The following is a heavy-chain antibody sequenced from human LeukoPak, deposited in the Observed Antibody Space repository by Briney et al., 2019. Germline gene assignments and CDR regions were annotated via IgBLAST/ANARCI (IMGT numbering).Heavy chain of an antibody. CDR3: ARDYYDSSGHYYI. V-gene: IGHV3-74*01. CDR1: GFTFSDFY. J-gene: IGHJ4*02. CDR2: INSDGSST. D-gene: IGHD3-22*01. Sequence: GGSLRLSCAASGFTFSDFYMSWIRQAPGKGLVWVSRINSDGSSTSYADSVKGRFTISRDNAKNTLYLQMNSLRAEDTAVYYCARDYYDSSGHYYIWGQGTLVTVSS.